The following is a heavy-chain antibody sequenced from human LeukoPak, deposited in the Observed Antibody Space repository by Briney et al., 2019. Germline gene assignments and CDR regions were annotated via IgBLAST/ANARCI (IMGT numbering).Heavy chain of an antibody. V-gene: IGHV3-23*01. CDR2: ISGSGGST. D-gene: IGHD2-2*01. J-gene: IGHJ4*02. CDR1: GFTFSSYA. CDR3: AKLGCSSTSCRQAFDY. Sequence: PGGSLRLSCAASGFTFSSYAMSWVRQAPGKGLEWVSAISGSGGSTYYADSVKGRFTISRDNSKNTLCLQMNSLRAEDTAVYYCAKLGCSSTSCRQAFDYWGQGTLVTVSS.